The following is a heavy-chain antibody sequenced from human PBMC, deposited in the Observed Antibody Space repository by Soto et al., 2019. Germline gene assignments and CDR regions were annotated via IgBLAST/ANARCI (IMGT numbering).Heavy chain of an antibody. J-gene: IGHJ5*02. CDR3: ARSGIAAAWWWFDP. CDR2: IYYSGST. D-gene: IGHD6-13*01. Sequence: SETLSLTCTVSGGSISSYYWSWIRQPPGKGLEWIGYIYYSGSTNYNPSLKSRVTISVDTSKNQFSLKLSSVTAADTAVYYCARSGIAAAWWWFDPWGQGTLVTVSS. V-gene: IGHV4-59*01. CDR1: GGSISSYY.